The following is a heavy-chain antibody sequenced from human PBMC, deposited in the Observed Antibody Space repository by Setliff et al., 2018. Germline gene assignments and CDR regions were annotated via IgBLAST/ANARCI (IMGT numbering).Heavy chain of an antibody. Sequence: PSETLSLTCTVSGGSIGPHYWSWIRQAPGKGLEWIGHIFYSDTAKYNPSLESRAAITVDSSKNQFSLKLRSVTAADTAVYYCARDRSTVIRGVTSFFYYYMDVWGGGTTVTVSS. CDR1: GGSIGPHY. J-gene: IGHJ6*03. CDR2: IFYSDTA. V-gene: IGHV4-59*11. CDR3: ARDRSTVIRGVTSFFYYYMDV. D-gene: IGHD3-10*01.